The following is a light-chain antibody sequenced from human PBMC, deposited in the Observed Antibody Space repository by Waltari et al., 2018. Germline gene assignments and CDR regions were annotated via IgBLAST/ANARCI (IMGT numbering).Light chain of an antibody. J-gene: IGLJ3*02. V-gene: IGLV2-23*02. CDR2: DVS. CDR1: CSHIVPYNL. CDR3: CSYAIIIAWV. Sequence: SAPTQLAPVSGSPRQSITISFIGTCSHIVPYNLVSWYQQYPGKVTKLIIFDVSKPPSGISNRFSGSKSANTASLIIAGLQAEDEADYYCCSYAIIIAWVFGGGTKVTVL.